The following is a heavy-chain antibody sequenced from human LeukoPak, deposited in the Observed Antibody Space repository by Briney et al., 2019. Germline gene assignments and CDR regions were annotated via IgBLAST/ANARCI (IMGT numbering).Heavy chain of an antibody. CDR1: GGSISSSSYY. CDR2: IYYSGST. CDR3: ARHLANWGPRVDY. J-gene: IGHJ4*02. Sequence: PSETLSLTCTVSGGSISSSSYYWGWIRRPPGKGLEWIGSIYYSGSTSYNPSLKSRVTISVDTSKNQFSLKLSSVTAADTAVYYCARHLANWGPRVDYGGKGTLVTVS. V-gene: IGHV4-39*01. D-gene: IGHD7-27*01.